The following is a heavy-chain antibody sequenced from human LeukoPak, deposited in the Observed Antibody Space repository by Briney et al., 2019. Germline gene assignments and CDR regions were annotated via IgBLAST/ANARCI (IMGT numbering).Heavy chain of an antibody. CDR3: ARDGVGVLRYFDWLHYGMDV. CDR1: GFTFSSYA. V-gene: IGHV3-30-3*01. Sequence: PGRSLRLSCAASGFTFSSYAMHWVRQAPGKGLEWVAVISYDGSNKYYADSVKGRFTISRDNSKNTLYLQMNSLRAEDTAVYYCARDGVGVLRYFDWLHYGMDVWGQGTTVTVSS. D-gene: IGHD3-9*01. CDR2: ISYDGSNK. J-gene: IGHJ6*02.